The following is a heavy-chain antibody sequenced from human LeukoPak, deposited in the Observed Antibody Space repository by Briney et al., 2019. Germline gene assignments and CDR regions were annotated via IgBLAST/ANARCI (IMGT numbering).Heavy chain of an antibody. D-gene: IGHD6-19*01. CDR3: AKGGWL. CDR1: GFTFDDYA. V-gene: IGHV3-9*01. J-gene: IGHJ4*02. Sequence: GGSLRLSCAASGFTFDDYAMHWVRQAPGKGLEWVSGISWNSGSIGYADSVKGRFTISRDNAKNSLYLQMNSLRAEDTALYYGAKGGWLGGQGTLVTVSS. CDR2: ISWNSGSI.